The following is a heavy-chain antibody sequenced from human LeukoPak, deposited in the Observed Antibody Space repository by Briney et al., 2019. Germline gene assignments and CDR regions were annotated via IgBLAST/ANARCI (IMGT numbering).Heavy chain of an antibody. V-gene: IGHV3-30*04. Sequence: PGGSLRLSCAASGFLFYNYAMHWVRQAPGKGLEWVAVILSDGSKEFYTDSVKGRFTISRDNSKNTLYLQMSSLRAEDTAVYYCAKASYYDSSGSPPRRLAEYFQHWGQGTLVTVSS. CDR1: GFLFYNYA. CDR3: AKASYYDSSGSPPRRLAEYFQH. J-gene: IGHJ1*01. D-gene: IGHD3-22*01. CDR2: ILSDGSKE.